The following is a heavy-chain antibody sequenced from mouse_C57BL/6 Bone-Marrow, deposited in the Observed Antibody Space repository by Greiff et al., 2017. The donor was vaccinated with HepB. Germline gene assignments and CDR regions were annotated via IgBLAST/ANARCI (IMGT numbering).Heavy chain of an antibody. D-gene: IGHD1-1*01. CDR3: ARLLRYRYFDV. Sequence: DVQLQESGPGLVKPSQSLSLTCSVTGYSITSGYYWNWIRQFPGNKLEWMGYISYDGSNNYNPSLKNRISITRDTSKNQFFLKLNSVTTEDTATYYCARLLRYRYFDVWGTGTTVTVSS. V-gene: IGHV3-6*01. CDR1: GYSITSGYY. J-gene: IGHJ1*03. CDR2: ISYDGSN.